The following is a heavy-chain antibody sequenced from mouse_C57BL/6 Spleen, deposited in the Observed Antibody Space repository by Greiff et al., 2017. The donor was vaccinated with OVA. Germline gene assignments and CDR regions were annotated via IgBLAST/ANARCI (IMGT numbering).Heavy chain of an antibody. CDR1: GYTFTDYE. J-gene: IGHJ2*01. Sequence: QVQLQQSGAELVRPGASVTLSCKASGYTFTDYEMHWVKQTPVHGLEWIGAIDPETGGTAYNQKFKGKAILTADKSSSTAYMELRSLTSEDSAVDYCTRALNRDGDHWGQGTTLTVSS. CDR3: TRALNRDGDH. D-gene: IGHD4-1*01. V-gene: IGHV1-15*01. CDR2: IDPETGGT.